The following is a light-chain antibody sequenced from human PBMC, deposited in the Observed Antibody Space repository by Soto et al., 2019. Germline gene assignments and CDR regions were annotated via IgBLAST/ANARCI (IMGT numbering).Light chain of an antibody. CDR3: QQHSNWPPT. J-gene: IGKJ1*01. CDR1: QSVSSY. CDR2: DAS. V-gene: IGKV3-11*01. Sequence: EIVLTQSPATLSLSPGERATLSSRASQSVSSYLAWYQQKPGQAPRLLIYDASNRATGIPARFSGSGSGIDFTLTISSLEPEDFAVYYCQQHSNWPPTFGQGTKVEIK.